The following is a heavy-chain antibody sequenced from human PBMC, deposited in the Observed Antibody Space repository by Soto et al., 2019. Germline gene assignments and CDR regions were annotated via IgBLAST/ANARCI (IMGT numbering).Heavy chain of an antibody. D-gene: IGHD6-19*01. CDR2: IYYSGST. CDR1: GGSISSYY. J-gene: IGHJ4*02. CDR3: ARAAVAGDFDY. V-gene: IGHV4-59*01. Sequence: WETLSLTCTVSGGSISSYYWSWIRQPPGKGLEWIGYIYYSGSTNYNPSLKSRVTISVDTSKNQFSLKLSSVTAADTAVYYCARAAVAGDFDYWGQGTLVTVSS.